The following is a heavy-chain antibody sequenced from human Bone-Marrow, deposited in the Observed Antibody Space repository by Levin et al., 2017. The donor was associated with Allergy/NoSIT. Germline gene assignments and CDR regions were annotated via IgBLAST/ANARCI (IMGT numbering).Heavy chain of an antibody. Sequence: PGGSLRLSCAASGFTFDDYAMHWVRQTPGKGLEWVSSISGNSIAIAYADSVKGRFTISRDNAKNSLYLQMNGLRTEDTALYFCAKDRSVGHDHFDSWGQGTLVTVSS. CDR2: ISGNSIAI. J-gene: IGHJ4*02. CDR3: AKDRSVGHDHFDS. D-gene: IGHD5-12*01. CDR1: GFTFDDYA. V-gene: IGHV3-9*01.